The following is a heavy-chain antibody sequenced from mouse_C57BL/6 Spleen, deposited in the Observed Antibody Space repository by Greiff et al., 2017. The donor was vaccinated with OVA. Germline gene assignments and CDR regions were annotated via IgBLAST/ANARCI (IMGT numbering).Heavy chain of an antibody. J-gene: IGHJ2*01. V-gene: IGHV1-81*01. D-gene: IGHD2-4*01. CDR1: GYTFTSYG. CDR2: IYPRSGNT. CDR3: ARGMDYDYDGPYYFDY. Sequence: VQLQQSGAELARPGASVKLSCKASGYTFTSYGISWVKQRTGQGLEWIGEIYPRSGNTYYNEKFKGKATLTADKSSSTAYMELRSLTSEDSAVYFCARGMDYDYDGPYYFDYWGQGTTLTVSS.